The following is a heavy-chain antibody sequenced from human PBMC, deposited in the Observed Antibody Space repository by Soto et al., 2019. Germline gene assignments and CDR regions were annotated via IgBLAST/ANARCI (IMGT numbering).Heavy chain of an antibody. V-gene: IGHV3-30*18. D-gene: IGHD2-2*02. Sequence: PGGSLRLSCAASGFTFNTYGMHWVRQAPGKGLEWVAVISYDGSDKFYADSVKGRFTISRDNSKNALYLQMSSLRPEDTAIYYCAKSPNFYCSSPNCYKYYLDYWGQGTLVTVSS. CDR2: ISYDGSDK. CDR1: GFTFNTYG. CDR3: AKSPNFYCSSPNCYKYYLDY. J-gene: IGHJ4*02.